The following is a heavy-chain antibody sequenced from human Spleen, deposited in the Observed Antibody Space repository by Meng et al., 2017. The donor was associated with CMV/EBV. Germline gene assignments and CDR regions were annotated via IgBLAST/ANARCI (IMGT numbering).Heavy chain of an antibody. J-gene: IGHJ4*02. CDR3: VRGYNSFDS. V-gene: IGHV3-72*01. Sequence: GGSLRLSCAASGFTFRSDWMSWVRQAPGKGLEWVGRSRNKANRYTTEYAASVKGRFTISRDESKNSLYLQMNSLKTEDTAVFYCVRGYNSFDSWGQGTLVTVSS. CDR2: SRNKANRYTT. D-gene: IGHD1-1*01. CDR1: GFTFRSDW.